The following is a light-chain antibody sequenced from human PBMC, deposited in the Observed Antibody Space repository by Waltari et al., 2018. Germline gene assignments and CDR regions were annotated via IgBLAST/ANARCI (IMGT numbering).Light chain of an antibody. CDR3: CSYSGDLSFGVV. CDR1: SHDVGNYDL. Sequence: QSALTQPASVSGSPGQSLTISCTGTSHDVGNYDLVSWSQQHPGKAPKLIIYEVTKRPSGFSNRFSGSKSGNTASLTISGLHTEDEGDYYCCSYSGDLSFGVVFGGGTKLTVL. J-gene: IGLJ2*01. CDR2: EVT. V-gene: IGLV2-23*02.